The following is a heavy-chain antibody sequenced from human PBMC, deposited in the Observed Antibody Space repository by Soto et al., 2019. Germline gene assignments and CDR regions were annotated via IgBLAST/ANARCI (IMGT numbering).Heavy chain of an antibody. Sequence: SGTLSLTCTVSGGSISSYDWSWIRQPPGKGLEWIGYIYYSGSTNYNPSLKSRVTISVDTSKNQFSLKMSSVTAADTAVYYCARDWDSSSWYRYGMDVWGQGTTVTVSS. CDR3: ARDWDSSSWYRYGMDV. CDR2: IYYSGST. D-gene: IGHD6-13*01. V-gene: IGHV4-59*01. J-gene: IGHJ6*02. CDR1: GGSISSYD.